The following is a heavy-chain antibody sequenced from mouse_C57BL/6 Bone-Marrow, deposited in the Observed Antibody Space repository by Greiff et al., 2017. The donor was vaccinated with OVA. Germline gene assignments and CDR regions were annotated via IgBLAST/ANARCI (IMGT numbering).Heavy chain of an antibody. D-gene: IGHD1-1*01. CDR2: IYPRDGST. CDR3: ARLTTVVARYFDV. CDR1: GYTFTSYD. Sequence: QVQLQQSGPELVKPGASVKLSCKASGYTFTSYDINWGKQRPGQGLEWIGWIYPRDGSTKYNEKFKGKAPLTVDTSSSTAYMELHSLTSEDSAVYFCARLTTVVARYFDVWGTGTTVTVSS. V-gene: IGHV1-85*01. J-gene: IGHJ1*03.